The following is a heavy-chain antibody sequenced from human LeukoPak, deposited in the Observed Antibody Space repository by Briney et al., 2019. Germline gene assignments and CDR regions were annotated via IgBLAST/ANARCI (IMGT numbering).Heavy chain of an antibody. J-gene: IGHJ4*02. CDR1: GFTFSSYA. Sequence: PGGSLRLSCAASGFTFSSYAMSWVRQAPGTGLEWVSAISGSGGSTYYADSVKGRFTISRDNSKNTLYLQMNSLRAEDTAVYYCAKDSLYSGSYLDYWGQGTLVTVSS. V-gene: IGHV3-23*01. CDR3: AKDSLYSGSYLDY. D-gene: IGHD1-26*01. CDR2: ISGSGGST.